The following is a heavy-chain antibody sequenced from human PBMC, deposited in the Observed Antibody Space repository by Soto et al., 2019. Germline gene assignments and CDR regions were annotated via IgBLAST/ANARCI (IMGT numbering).Heavy chain of an antibody. CDR2: IYYNDDR. CDR3: AHSDGGYEIIYFDF. D-gene: IGHD5-12*01. CDR1: GFSFTTAGVA. J-gene: IGHJ4*02. Sequence: QITLQESGPTLVKPTQTLTLTCTFSGFSFTTAGVAVGWIRQTPGGALEWLTIIYYNDDRRFSPSLKTRLTITGDTSKNQVVLSLTNVDPGDTATYFCAHSDGGYEIIYFDFWGQGIPVTVSS. V-gene: IGHV2-5*01.